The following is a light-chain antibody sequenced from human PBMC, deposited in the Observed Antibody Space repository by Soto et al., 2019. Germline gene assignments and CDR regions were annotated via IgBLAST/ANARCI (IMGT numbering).Light chain of an antibody. CDR3: FSYTTSSTLV. CDR1: SSDVGGYNY. J-gene: IGLJ3*02. Sequence: QSALTQPASVSGSPGQSITISCTGTSSDVGGYNYVSWYQQHPAKAPKLMIYEISNRPSGVSHRFSGSKSGNTASLTISGLQAEDEADYYCFSYTTSSTLVFGGGTKLTVL. CDR2: EIS. V-gene: IGLV2-14*01.